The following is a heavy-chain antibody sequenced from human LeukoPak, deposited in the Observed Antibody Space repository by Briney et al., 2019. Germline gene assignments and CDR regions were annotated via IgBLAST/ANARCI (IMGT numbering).Heavy chain of an antibody. J-gene: IGHJ4*02. CDR3: AKDSSVPYGITD. CDR1: GFTFSKYA. CDR2: ISGSDGNT. D-gene: IGHD4-17*01. V-gene: IGHV3-23*01. Sequence: GGSLRLSCAASGFTFSKYAMSWVRQAPGKGLEGVSAISGSDGNTFYADSVKGRFTISRDNSKNTLSLQRNSLRVEDTALYYCAKDSSVPYGITDWGQGTLVTVSS.